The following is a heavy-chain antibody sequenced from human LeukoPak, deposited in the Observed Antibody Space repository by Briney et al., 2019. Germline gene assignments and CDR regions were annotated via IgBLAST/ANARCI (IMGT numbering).Heavy chain of an antibody. Sequence: SETLSLTCAVYGGSFSGYYWSWIRQPPEKGLEWIGEINYSGSTNYNPSLRSRVTISEATSKNQFSLKLTSVTAADTAVYYCARRREASFTYWYFDLWGRGTQVTVSS. V-gene: IGHV4-34*01. CDR3: ARRREASFTYWYFDL. J-gene: IGHJ2*01. CDR2: INYSGST. CDR1: GGSFSGYY. D-gene: IGHD1-26*01.